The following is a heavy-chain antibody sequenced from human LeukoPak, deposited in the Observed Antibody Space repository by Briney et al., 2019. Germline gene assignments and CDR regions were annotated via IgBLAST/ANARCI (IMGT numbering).Heavy chain of an antibody. CDR3: ARTRSKSGVAVAGAVYWYFDL. D-gene: IGHD6-19*01. J-gene: IGHJ2*01. Sequence: KPSGTLSLTCAVSRGFIGSSNHRSWVRQPPGKGLEWIGEIYYTGRTNYNPSLKSRVTISVDTSKNQFSLKLSSVTAADTAVYYCARTRSKSGVAVAGAVYWYFDLWGRGTLVTVSS. CDR1: RGFIGSSNH. V-gene: IGHV4-4*02. CDR2: IYYTGRT.